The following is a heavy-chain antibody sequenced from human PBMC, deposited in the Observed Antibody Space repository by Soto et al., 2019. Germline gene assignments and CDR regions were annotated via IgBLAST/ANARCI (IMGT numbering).Heavy chain of an antibody. Sequence: PGESLKISCKGSGYSFTSYWIGWVRQMPGKGLEWMGIIYPGDTDTTYSPAFQGQVTISADKSISTAYLQWSSLKASDTAMYYCARLYCSSTSCQAYYYYGMDVWGQGTTVTVSS. J-gene: IGHJ6*02. CDR1: GYSFTSYW. CDR2: IYPGDTDT. D-gene: IGHD2-2*01. V-gene: IGHV5-51*01. CDR3: ARLYCSSTSCQAYYYYGMDV.